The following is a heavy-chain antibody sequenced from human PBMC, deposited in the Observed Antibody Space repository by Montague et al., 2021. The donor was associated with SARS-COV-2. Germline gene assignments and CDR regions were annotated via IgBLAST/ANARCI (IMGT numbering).Heavy chain of an antibody. CDR3: ARNPGEYYGMDV. CDR2: IYSSGSI. D-gene: IGHD3-16*01. V-gene: IGHV4-4*07. CDR1: GGSIRTYY. J-gene: IGHJ6*02. Sequence: SETLSLTCNVSGGSIRTYYWSWIRQPPGKGLEWIGRIYSSGSINXNPSLKTRITMSVDTSKNQLSLRLNSVTAADTAVYYCARNPGEYYGMDVWGQGTTVTVSS.